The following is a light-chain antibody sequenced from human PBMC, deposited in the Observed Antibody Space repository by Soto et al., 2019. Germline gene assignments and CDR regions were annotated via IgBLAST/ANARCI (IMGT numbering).Light chain of an antibody. V-gene: IGKV1-27*01. J-gene: IGKJ1*01. CDR3: QKYNSAPRT. CDR1: QGIIDY. Sequence: DIQMTQSPSSLSASVGDRVNITCRASQGIIDYLAWYQQKPGKAPKLLIYAASTLQSGVPSRFSGSGAGTDFTLTISSLQPEDVATYYCQKYNSAPRTFGQGTKVEIK. CDR2: AAS.